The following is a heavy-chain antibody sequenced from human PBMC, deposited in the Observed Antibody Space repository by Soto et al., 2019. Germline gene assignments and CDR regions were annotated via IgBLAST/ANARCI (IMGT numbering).Heavy chain of an antibody. CDR2: IYYSGST. V-gene: IGHV4-59*01. CDR3: ARGGITRGAYYDFFDY. Sequence: QVQLQESGPGLVKPSETLSLTCTVSGGSISSYYWSWIRQPPGKGLEWIGYIYYSGSTNYNPSLKSRVTISVDTSKNQFSLTLSSVTAADTAVYYCARGGITRGAYYDFFDYWGQGTLVTVSS. D-gene: IGHD3-16*01. J-gene: IGHJ4*02. CDR1: GGSISSYY.